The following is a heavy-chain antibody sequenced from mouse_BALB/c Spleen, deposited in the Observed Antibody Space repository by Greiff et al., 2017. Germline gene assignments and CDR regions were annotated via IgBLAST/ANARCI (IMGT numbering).Heavy chain of an antibody. CDR3: ARSLITTATGFAY. D-gene: IGHD1-2*01. CDR1: GYAFTNYL. V-gene: IGHV1-54*01. J-gene: IGHJ3*01. Sequence: QVQLQQSGAELVRPGTSVKVSCKASGYAFTNYLIEWVKQRPGQGLEWIGVINPGSGGTNYNEKFKGKATLTADKSSSTAYMQLSSLTSDDSAVYFCARSLITTATGFAYWGQGTLVTVSA. CDR2: INPGSGGT.